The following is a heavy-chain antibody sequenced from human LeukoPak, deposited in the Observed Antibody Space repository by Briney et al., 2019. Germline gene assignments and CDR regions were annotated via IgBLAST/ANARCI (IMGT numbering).Heavy chain of an antibody. V-gene: IGHV3-9*03. Sequence: PGGSLRLSCAASGFTFDDYAMYWVRQAPGKGLEWVSGISWNSGSIGYADSAKGRFTISRDNAKKSLYLQMNSLRAEDMALYYCAKGKNWNYGANWFDPWGQGTLVTVSS. CDR1: GFTFDDYA. CDR3: AKGKNWNYGANWFDP. J-gene: IGHJ5*02. D-gene: IGHD1-7*01. CDR2: ISWNSGSI.